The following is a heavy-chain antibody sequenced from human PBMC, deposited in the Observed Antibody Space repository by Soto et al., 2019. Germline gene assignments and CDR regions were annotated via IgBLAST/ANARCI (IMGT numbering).Heavy chain of an antibody. CDR2: IYYSGST. D-gene: IGHD3-3*01. CDR1: GGSISSYY. V-gene: IGHV4-59*01. J-gene: IGHJ6*03. Sequence: QVQLQESGPGLVKPSETLSLTCTVSGGSISSYYWSWIRQPPGKGLEWIGYIYYSGSTNYNPSLKRRVTISVDTSKNQCSLKRSSVTAADTAVYYCARDRRRYYDFWSGYPSLGRDDYMDVWGKGTTVTVSS. CDR3: ARDRRRYYDFWSGYPSLGRDDYMDV.